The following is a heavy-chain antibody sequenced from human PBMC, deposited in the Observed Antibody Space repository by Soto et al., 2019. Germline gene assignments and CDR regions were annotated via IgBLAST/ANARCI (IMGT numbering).Heavy chain of an antibody. CDR1: GYSFTSYW. D-gene: IGHD3-3*01. V-gene: IGHV5-51*01. Sequence: PGESLKISCKVSGYSFTSYWIGWVRQMPGKGLEWMGIIYPGDSDTRYSPSFQGQVTISADKSISTAYLQWSSLKASDTAMYYCARQTPYYDFWSGYYTGGGWFDPWGQGTLVTVSS. J-gene: IGHJ5*02. CDR2: IYPGDSDT. CDR3: ARQTPYYDFWSGYYTGGGWFDP.